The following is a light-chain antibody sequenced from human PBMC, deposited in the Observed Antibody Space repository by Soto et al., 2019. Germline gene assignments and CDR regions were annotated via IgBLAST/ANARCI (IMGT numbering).Light chain of an antibody. CDR3: CSYTTSNTRQIV. V-gene: IGLV2-14*03. J-gene: IGLJ1*01. CDR2: DVS. CDR1: SSDVGGYNY. Sequence: QSALTQPASVSGSPGQSITISCTGTSSDVGGYNYVSWYQHHPGKAPKLIIYDVSNRPSGVSIRFSGSKSDNTASLTISWLQPEDEADYHCCSYTTSNTRQIVFGTGTKVTVL.